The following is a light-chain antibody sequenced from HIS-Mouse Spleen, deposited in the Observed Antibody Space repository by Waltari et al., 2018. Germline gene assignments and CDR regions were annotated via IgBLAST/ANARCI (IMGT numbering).Light chain of an antibody. CDR1: QSLLHSNGYNY. V-gene: IGKV2-28*01. CDR2: LGS. J-gene: IGKJ3*01. CDR3: MQALQTPFT. Sequence: IVMTQSPLSLPVTPGDPASIPCRSSQSLLHSNGYNYLDWYLQKPGQSPQLLIYLGSNRASGVPDRFSGSGSGTDFTLKISRVEAEDVGVYYCMQALQTPFTFGPGTKVDIK.